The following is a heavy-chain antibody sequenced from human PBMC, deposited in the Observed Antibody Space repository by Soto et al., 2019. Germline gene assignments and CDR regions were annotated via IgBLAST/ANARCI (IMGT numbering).Heavy chain of an antibody. D-gene: IGHD1-26*01. V-gene: IGHV1-3*05. Sequence: QVQLVQSEAEEKKPWASVKDSCKSSGDTFTSYAMHWVRQAPGQRLEWMGWINAGNGDTKYAQKFQGRVTITRATSASTAYMELSSLRSEDTAVYYCARDGGRYSKHLDYWGQGTLVTVSS. CDR3: ARDGGRYSKHLDY. J-gene: IGHJ4*02. CDR1: GDTFTSYA. CDR2: INAGNGDT.